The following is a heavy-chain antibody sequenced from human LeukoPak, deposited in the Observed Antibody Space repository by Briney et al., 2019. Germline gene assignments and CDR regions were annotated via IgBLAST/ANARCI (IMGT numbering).Heavy chain of an antibody. V-gene: IGHV4-61*02. D-gene: IGHD3-22*01. CDR1: GGSISSGSYY. J-gene: IGHJ3*02. CDR2: IYTSGST. CDR3: ARSQYYYDSRGFSAFDI. Sequence: SETLSLTCTVSGGSISSGSYYWSWIRQPAGKELEWIVRIYTSGSTNYNPTLKSRVTISVYTYKPQFSLKLSSVPAADRAVYYCARSQYYYDSRGFSAFDIWGQGTMVTVSS.